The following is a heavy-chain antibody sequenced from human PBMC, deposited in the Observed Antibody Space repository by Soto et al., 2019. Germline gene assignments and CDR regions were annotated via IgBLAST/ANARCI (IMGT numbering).Heavy chain of an antibody. CDR3: AKHDFWTLHKTGLDS. D-gene: IGHD3-3*01. CDR2: IVPIFGTA. V-gene: IGHV1-69*13. J-gene: IGHJ4*02. CDR1: GGIFSSYA. Sequence: SVKVSCKASGGIFSSYAISWVRQAPGQGLEWMGGIVPIFGTANYAQKFQGRVTITADESTSTAYMELSSLRSEDTAVYYCAKHDFWTLHKTGLDSWGQGTLVTVSS.